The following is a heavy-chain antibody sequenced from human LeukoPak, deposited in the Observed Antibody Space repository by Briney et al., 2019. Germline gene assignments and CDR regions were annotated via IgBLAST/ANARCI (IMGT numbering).Heavy chain of an antibody. J-gene: IGHJ6*02. CDR2: IYTSGST. CDR3: ARDWVDYDIFLMDV. D-gene: IGHD3-9*01. CDR1: GGSISSYY. V-gene: IGHV4-4*07. Sequence: PSGTLSLTCTVSGGSISSYYWSWIRQPAGKGLEWIGRIYTSGSTNYNPSLKSRVTMSVDTSKNQFSLKLSSVTAADTAVYYCARDWVDYDIFLMDVWGQGTTVTVSS.